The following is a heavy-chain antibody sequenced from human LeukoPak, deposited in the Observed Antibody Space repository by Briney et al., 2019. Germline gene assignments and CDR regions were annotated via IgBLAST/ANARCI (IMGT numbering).Heavy chain of an antibody. CDR2: ISHDSVVI. J-gene: IGHJ4*02. CDR1: GSTFSSYG. CDR3: AREGFSTVTSDY. Sequence: PGGSLRLSCAASGSTFSSYGMHWVRQAPGKGLEWVSYISHDSVVIYYTDSVKGRFTVSRDNVNNLLYLQMSRLTVDDAAVYYCAREGFSTVTSDYWGQGTLVTVSS. V-gene: IGHV3-48*04. D-gene: IGHD4-17*01.